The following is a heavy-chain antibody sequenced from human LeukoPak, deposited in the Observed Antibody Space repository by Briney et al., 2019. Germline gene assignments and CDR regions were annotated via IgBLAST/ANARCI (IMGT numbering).Heavy chain of an antibody. V-gene: IGHV3-74*01. CDR1: GFTFSSYW. CDR3: ARARGDNDFWSGYYTPDPFDI. CDR2: INSDGSST. J-gene: IGHJ3*02. D-gene: IGHD3-3*01. Sequence: AGGSLRHSCAASGFTFSSYWMHWVRQAPGKGLVWVSRINSDGSSTSYADSVKGRFTISRDNAKNTLYLQMNSLRAEDTAVYYCARARGDNDFWSGYYTPDPFDIWGQGTMVTVSS.